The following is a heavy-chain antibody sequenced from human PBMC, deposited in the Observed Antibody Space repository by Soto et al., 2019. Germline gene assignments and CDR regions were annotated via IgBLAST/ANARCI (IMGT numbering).Heavy chain of an antibody. D-gene: IGHD2-15*01. CDR2: MYYSGST. Sequence: ASETLSLTCAVSNYSIRSGYYWGWIRQPPGKGLEWIGSMYYSGSTYYNPSLKSRVTISVDTSKNQFSLNLSSVTAADTAVYYCARADPDASVGYWGQGTLVTVSS. CDR1: NYSIRSGYY. CDR3: ARADPDASVGY. V-gene: IGHV4-38-2*01. J-gene: IGHJ4*02.